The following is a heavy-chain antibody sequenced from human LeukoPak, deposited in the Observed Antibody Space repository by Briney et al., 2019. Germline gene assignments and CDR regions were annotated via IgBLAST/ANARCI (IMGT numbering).Heavy chain of an antibody. CDR3: ASGDYTGTLRCDAFDI. CDR2: IKQDGREK. D-gene: IGHD4-17*01. Sequence: GGSLRLSCAASGFTFSSYWMSWVRQAPGKGLEWVANIKQDGREKYYADSVKSRFTISTDNAKNSLYLQLNSLRAEDTAVYYCASGDYTGTLRCDAFDIWGQGTMVTVSS. V-gene: IGHV3-7*01. J-gene: IGHJ3*02. CDR1: GFTFSSYW.